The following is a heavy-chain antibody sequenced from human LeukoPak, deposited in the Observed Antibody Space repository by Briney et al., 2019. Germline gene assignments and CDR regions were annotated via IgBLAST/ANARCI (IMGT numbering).Heavy chain of an antibody. V-gene: IGHV3-33*03. CDR3: TRSPSLGGRYWGFDY. J-gene: IGHJ4*02. Sequence: PGGSLRLSCAASGVTFNSYGMHWVRQAPGQGLEWVAVMWYDGSNTYYADSVKGRFTISRDDSKNTLYLQMNSLRAEDTAVYYCTRSPSLGGRYWGFDYWGQGALVTVSS. CDR1: GVTFNSYG. D-gene: IGHD1-26*01. CDR2: MWYDGSNT.